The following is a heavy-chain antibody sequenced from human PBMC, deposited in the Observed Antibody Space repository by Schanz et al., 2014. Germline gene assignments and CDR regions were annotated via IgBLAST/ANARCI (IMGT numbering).Heavy chain of an antibody. CDR3: AREQIMAAAGLVDY. J-gene: IGHJ4*01. D-gene: IGHD6-13*01. V-gene: IGHV3-23*01. CDR2: ISGSGGST. CDR1: GFTFSSYA. Sequence: EVQLLASGGGLVQPGGSLRLSCAASGFTFSSYAMSWVRQAPGKGLEWVSGISGSGGSTYYADSVKGRFTISRDNAKNSLYLQMNSLRAEDTAVYYCAREQIMAAAGLVDYWGHGTLVTVSS.